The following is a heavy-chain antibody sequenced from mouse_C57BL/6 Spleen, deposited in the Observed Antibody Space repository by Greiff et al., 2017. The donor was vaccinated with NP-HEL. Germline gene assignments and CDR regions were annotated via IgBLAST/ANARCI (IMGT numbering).Heavy chain of an antibody. CDR1: GYTFTSYW. J-gene: IGHJ4*01. D-gene: IGHD1-1*01. V-gene: IGHV1-59*01. CDR3: APSIITTVVDAMDY. Sequence: VQLQQSGAELVRPGTSVKLSCKASGYTFTSYWMHWVKQRPGQGLEWIGVIDPSDSYTNYNQKFKGKATLTVDTSSSTAYMQLSSLTSEDSAVYYCAPSIITTVVDAMDYWGQGTSVTVSS. CDR2: IDPSDSYT.